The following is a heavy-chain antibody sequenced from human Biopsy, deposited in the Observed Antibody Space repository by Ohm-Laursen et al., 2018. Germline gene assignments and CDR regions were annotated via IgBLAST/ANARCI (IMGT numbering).Heavy chain of an antibody. CDR2: IYSSGST. CDR1: GGSISNYY. CDR3: AREPRIAAVAYFDP. Sequence: SETLSLTCTVSGGSISNYYWSWIRQPPGKGLEWIGRIYSSGSTNYNPSLKSRVTMSVDTSKNQFSLILSSMTAADTAVYYCAREPRIAAVAYFDPWGQGTLVTVSS. V-gene: IGHV4-4*07. J-gene: IGHJ5*02. D-gene: IGHD6-13*01.